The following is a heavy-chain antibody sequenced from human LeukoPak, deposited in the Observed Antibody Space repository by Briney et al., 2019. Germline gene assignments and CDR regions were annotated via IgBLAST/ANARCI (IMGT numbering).Heavy chain of an antibody. D-gene: IGHD6-13*01. CDR3: ARGRWGGIGY. CDR1: GGSISRSSYY. V-gene: IGHV4-39*01. Sequence: SETLSLTCTVSGGSISRSSYYWGWIRQPPGKGLEWIGNIYYSGSTYYNPSLKSRVTISVDTSKNQFSLKLSSVTAADTAAYYCARGRWGGIGYWGQGTLVTVSS. J-gene: IGHJ4*02. CDR2: IYYSGST.